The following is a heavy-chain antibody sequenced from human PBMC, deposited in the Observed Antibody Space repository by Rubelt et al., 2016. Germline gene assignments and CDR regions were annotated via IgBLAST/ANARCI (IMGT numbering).Heavy chain of an antibody. CDR1: GFTFSSYW. J-gene: IGHJ4*02. CDR2: IKHDGSEK. V-gene: IGHV3-7*03. CDR3: ARDPGRRFDS. Sequence: EVQLVESGGGLVQPGGSLRLSCAASGFTFSSYWMSWVRQAPGKGLEWVASIKHDGSEKFYLDSVKGRFTITRDNARNFLYLQMSSLRAGDTAIYYCARDPGRRFDSWGQGTLVTVSS. D-gene: IGHD3-10*01.